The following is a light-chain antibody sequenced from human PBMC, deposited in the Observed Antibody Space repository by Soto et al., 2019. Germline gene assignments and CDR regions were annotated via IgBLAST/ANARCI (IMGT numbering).Light chain of an antibody. V-gene: IGKV3-15*01. Sequence: RVIPPSSTTLSVSPGERATLSCRASQSVSSNLAWYQQKPGQAPRLLIYGASTRATGIPARFSGSGSGTEFTLTISSLQSEDFAVYYCQQYNNWPRTFGQGTKVDIK. J-gene: IGKJ1*01. CDR2: GAS. CDR3: QQYNNWPRT. CDR1: QSVSSN.